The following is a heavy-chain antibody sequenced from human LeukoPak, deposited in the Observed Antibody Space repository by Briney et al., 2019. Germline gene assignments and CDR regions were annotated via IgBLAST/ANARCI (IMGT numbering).Heavy chain of an antibody. Sequence: GGSLRLSCAASGFTFSSYAMSWVRQAPGKGLEWVSAISGSGGSTYYAASVKGRFTISRDNSKNTLYLQMNSLRAEDTAVYYCAKGSVDVAVADLYCFDYWGQGTLVTVSS. V-gene: IGHV3-23*01. J-gene: IGHJ4*02. CDR1: GFTFSSYA. CDR3: AKGSVDVAVADLYCFDY. D-gene: IGHD6-19*01. CDR2: ISGSGGST.